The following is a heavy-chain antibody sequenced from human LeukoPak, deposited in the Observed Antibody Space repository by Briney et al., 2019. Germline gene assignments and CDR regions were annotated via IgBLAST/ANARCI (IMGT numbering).Heavy chain of an antibody. CDR3: ARGADLIVVVPAAMALGDV. Sequence: GGSLRLSCAASGFTFSSYAMHWVRQAPGKGLEWVAVISYDGSNKYYAGSVKGRFTISRDNSKNTLYLQMNSLRAEDTAVYYCARGADLIVVVPAAMALGDVWGQGTTVTVSS. D-gene: IGHD2-2*01. V-gene: IGHV3-30-3*01. CDR2: ISYDGSNK. CDR1: GFTFSSYA. J-gene: IGHJ6*02.